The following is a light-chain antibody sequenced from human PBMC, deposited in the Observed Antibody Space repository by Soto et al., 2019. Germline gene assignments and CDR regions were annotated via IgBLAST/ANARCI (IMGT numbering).Light chain of an antibody. CDR2: GNI. Sequence: QAVVTQPPSVSGAPGLRVTISCTGTSSNIGAGYDVHWYRQLPGTAPKLLIYGNINRPSGVPDRFSASKSGTSASLAITGLQAEDEADYYCQSYDTSLNGVVFGGGTKLTVL. CDR3: QSYDTSLNGVV. J-gene: IGLJ2*01. V-gene: IGLV1-40*01. CDR1: SSNIGAGYD.